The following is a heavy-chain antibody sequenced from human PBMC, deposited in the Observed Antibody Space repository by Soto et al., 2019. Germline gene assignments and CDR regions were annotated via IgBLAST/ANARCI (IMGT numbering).Heavy chain of an antibody. J-gene: IGHJ3*02. CDR3: ARDGISKDLVAFDI. Sequence: PGGSLRLSCAASGFTFSSYRMHWVRQAPGKGLVWVSRINSDGSSTSYADSVKGRFTISRDNAKNTLYLQMNSLRAEDTAVYYCARDGISKDLVAFDIWGQGTMVTVSS. V-gene: IGHV3-74*01. D-gene: IGHD2-15*01. CDR1: GFTFSSYR. CDR2: INSDGSST.